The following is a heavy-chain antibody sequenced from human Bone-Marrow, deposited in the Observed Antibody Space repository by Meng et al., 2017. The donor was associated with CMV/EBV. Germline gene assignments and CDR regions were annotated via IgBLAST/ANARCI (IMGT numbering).Heavy chain of an antibody. Sequence: GESLKISCAASGFTFNTYAMSWVRQAPGKGLQWVSTISASGGSAYYADSVKGRFAISRDNSKNTLYLQMNSLRAEDTAVYYCAREKGGTTGFDYWGQGTLVTVSS. J-gene: IGHJ4*02. CDR1: GFTFNTYA. CDR2: ISASGGSA. D-gene: IGHD1-7*01. CDR3: AREKGGTTGFDY. V-gene: IGHV3-23*01.